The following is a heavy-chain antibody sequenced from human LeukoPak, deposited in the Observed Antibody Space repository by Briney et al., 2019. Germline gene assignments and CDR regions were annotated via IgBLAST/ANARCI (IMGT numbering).Heavy chain of an antibody. Sequence: GGSLRLSCAASGFTFRRNWMNWVRQAPGKGLEWVAHVQPDGSAKIYADSVKGRFTISRDNAKDSVYLQINSLRVEDTAVYYCARDFFGWSSLGHWGQGTLVTVSS. V-gene: IGHV3-7*01. D-gene: IGHD6-19*01. J-gene: IGHJ1*01. CDR1: GFTFRRNW. CDR2: VQPDGSAK. CDR3: ARDFFGWSSLGH.